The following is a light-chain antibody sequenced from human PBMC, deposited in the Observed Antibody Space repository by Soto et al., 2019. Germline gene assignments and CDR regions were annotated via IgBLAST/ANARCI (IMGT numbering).Light chain of an antibody. J-gene: IGLJ6*01. V-gene: IGLV2-14*01. CDR1: SSDVGGYNY. CDR3: SSYKGSSTPHV. Sequence: QSALTQPASVSGSPGQSITISCTGTSSDVGGYNYVSWYQQHPGKAPKLMIYEVSNRPSGVSNRFSGSKSGNTASLTISGRQADDEADYYCSSYKGSSTPHVFGTGTQLTVL. CDR2: EVS.